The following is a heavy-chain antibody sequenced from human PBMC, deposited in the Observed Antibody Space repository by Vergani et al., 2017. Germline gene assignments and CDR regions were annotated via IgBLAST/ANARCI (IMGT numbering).Heavy chain of an antibody. D-gene: IGHD4-11*01. CDR1: GFTFSSYG. V-gene: IGHV3-30*18. CDR3: AKDPASPTVTSDYYYYYGMDV. Sequence: QVQLVESGGGVVQPGRSLRLSCAASGFTFSSYGMHWVRQAPGKGLEWVAVISYDGSNKYYADSVKRRFTISRDNSKNTLYLQMNSLRAEDTAVYYCAKDPASPTVTSDYYYYYGMDVWGQGTTVTVSS. CDR2: ISYDGSNK. J-gene: IGHJ6*02.